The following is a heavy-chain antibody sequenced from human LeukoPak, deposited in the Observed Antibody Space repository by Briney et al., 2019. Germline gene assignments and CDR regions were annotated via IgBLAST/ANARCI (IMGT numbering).Heavy chain of an antibody. CDR3: ARGVAYDNPPAEIDY. V-gene: IGHV1-18*01. CDR1: GYTFTSYG. D-gene: IGHD3-22*01. CDR2: NSAYNGNT. J-gene: IGHJ4*02. Sequence: ASLKVSCKASGYTFTSYGISWVRQAPGQGLEWMGGNSAYNGNTDYAQKLQGRVSMTTDTSTSTAYMELSRLRSDDTAVYYCARGVAYDNPPAEIDYWGQGTLVTVSS.